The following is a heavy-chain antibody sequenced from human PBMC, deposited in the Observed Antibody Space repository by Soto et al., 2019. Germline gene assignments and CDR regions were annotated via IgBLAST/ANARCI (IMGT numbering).Heavy chain of an antibody. CDR3: ARVEFGYNSHLAY. CDR2: INNVGGTI. CDR1: GFSFCDYS. V-gene: IGHV3-11*01. J-gene: IGHJ4*02. D-gene: IGHD6-25*01. Sequence: WGSLRLSCVASGFSFCDYSINWIRHYPWKGLEWVSYINNVGGTIYYADSVKGRFTVSRDNAKHSLFLQMTALRAEDNAIYFCARVEFGYNSHLAYWGRGALVTVSS.